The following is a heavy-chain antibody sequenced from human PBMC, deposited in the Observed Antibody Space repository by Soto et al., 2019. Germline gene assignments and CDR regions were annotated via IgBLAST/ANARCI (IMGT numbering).Heavy chain of an antibody. D-gene: IGHD6-6*01. CDR2: IYYSGRT. J-gene: IGHJ5*02. Sequence: PSETLSLTCTVSGGSISSGGYYWSWIRQHPGKGLEWIGYIYYSGRTYYNPSLHSRVSIAVDTTENQFSLKLTSVTAADTSVYYCARGSFSSSSSWFDPWGRGTLGPVSS. CDR3: ARGSFSSSSSWFDP. V-gene: IGHV4-31*03. CDR1: GGSISSGGYY.